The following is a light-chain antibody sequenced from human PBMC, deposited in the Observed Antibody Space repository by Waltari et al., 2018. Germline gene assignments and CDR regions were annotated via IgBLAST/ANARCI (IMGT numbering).Light chain of an antibody. V-gene: IGLV3-19*01. Sequence: SSELTQDPAMSVALGQTVRITCQGDSLRRIYASWYQQKPGQAPVLVMYGKNNRPSGIPDRFSDSSSGNTASLTITGAQAEDEADYYCNSRDSSDNPVFGGGTKLTVL. J-gene: IGLJ2*01. CDR1: SLRRIY. CDR3: NSRDSSDNPV. CDR2: GKN.